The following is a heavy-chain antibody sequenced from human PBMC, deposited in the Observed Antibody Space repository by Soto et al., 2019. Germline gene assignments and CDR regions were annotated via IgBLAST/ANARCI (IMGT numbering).Heavy chain of an antibody. Sequence: QVHLVQSGAEVKKPGASVKVSCKASGYTFSNYGISWVRQAPGQGPEWMGWISGYNGNTNYAQSLQGRVTMTTDTSMSTAYMELRSLRSDDTAIYYCARGGSSWSAEYYQHWGQGTLVIVSS. CDR1: GYTFSNYG. D-gene: IGHD6-13*01. J-gene: IGHJ1*01. V-gene: IGHV1-18*01. CDR3: ARGGSSWSAEYYQH. CDR2: ISGYNGNT.